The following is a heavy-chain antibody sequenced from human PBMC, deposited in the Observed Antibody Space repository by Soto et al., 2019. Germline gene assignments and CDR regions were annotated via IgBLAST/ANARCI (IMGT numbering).Heavy chain of an antibody. V-gene: IGHV4-61*05. CDR1: GYSMRSTSFY. D-gene: IGHD3-22*01. CDR2: MYYGRSA. J-gene: IGHJ4*02. Sequence: WETLSLTCTVSGYSMRSTSFYWGWIRQPPGKGLESIGYMYYGRSANYNPSLKSRVTLSVDTSTNQCSLTLSSMTAADTAVYYCALRSMAVVPEYWGQGTLVTVSS. CDR3: ALRSMAVVPEY.